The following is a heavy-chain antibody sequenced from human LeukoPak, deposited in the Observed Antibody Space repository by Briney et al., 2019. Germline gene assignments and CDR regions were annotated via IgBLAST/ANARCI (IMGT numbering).Heavy chain of an antibody. CDR2: INHSGST. CDR1: GGSFSGYY. D-gene: IGHD5-18*01. Sequence: SETLSLTCAVYGGSFSGYYWSWIRQPPGKGLEWIGEINHSGSTNYNPSLKSRVTISVDTSKNQFSLKLSSVTAADTAVYYCARGLWVDKAMRRGFDYWGQETLVTVSS. V-gene: IGHV4-34*01. J-gene: IGHJ4*02. CDR3: ARGLWVDKAMRRGFDY.